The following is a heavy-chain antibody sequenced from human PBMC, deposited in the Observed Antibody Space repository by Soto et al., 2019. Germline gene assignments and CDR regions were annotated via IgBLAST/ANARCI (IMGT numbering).Heavy chain of an antibody. D-gene: IGHD5-12*01. Sequence: QEQLQQWGAGLLKPSETLSLTCAVNGGSFSDYTWSWIRQSPGKRLEWIGEVNHNGGTIYNPSLKRRVTISIDTSKNEFSLKLSSVTAADTAVYYCTRGVATIRDWGQGSLVTVSS. CDR1: GGSFSDYT. CDR3: TRGVATIRD. J-gene: IGHJ4*02. V-gene: IGHV4-34*02. CDR2: VNHNGGT.